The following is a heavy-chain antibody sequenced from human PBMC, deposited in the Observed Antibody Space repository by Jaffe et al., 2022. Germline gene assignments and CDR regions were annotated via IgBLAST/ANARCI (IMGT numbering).Heavy chain of an antibody. CDR1: GYTFTTYH. V-gene: IGHV1-46*03. Sequence: QVQLVQSGAEVKKPGASVKVSCKASGYTFTTYHIHWVRQAPGQGLEWMGIINPSGGSTRYEEKFQGRVTMTSDTSTSTVYMELSSLRSEDTAVYFCARDLVLPTRVVGYWGQGTLVTVSS. CDR3: ARDLVLPTRVVGY. D-gene: IGHD2-15*01. CDR2: INPSGGST. J-gene: IGHJ4*02.